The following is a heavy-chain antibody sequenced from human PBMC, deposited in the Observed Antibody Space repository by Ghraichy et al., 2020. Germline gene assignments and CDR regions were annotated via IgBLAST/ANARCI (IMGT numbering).Heavy chain of an antibody. CDR3: ARDIEYWSGYYHGMDV. D-gene: IGHD3-3*01. CDR2: INTDGSTT. V-gene: IGHV3-74*01. CDR1: GFTFSGYW. Sequence: LSLTCAASGFTFSGYWMHWVRQAPGKGLVWVSRINTDGSTTTYADSAKGRFTISRDNAKNTLYLQMNSLTAEDTAVYYCARDIEYWSGYYHGMDVWGQGTTVTVSS. J-gene: IGHJ6*02.